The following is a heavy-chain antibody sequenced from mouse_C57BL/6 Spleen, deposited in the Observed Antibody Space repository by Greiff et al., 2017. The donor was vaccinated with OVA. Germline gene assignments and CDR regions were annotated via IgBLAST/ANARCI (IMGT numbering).Heavy chain of an antibody. CDR2: IDPSDSYT. Sequence: VQLQQPGAELVRPGTSVKLSCKASGYTFTSYWMHWVKQRPGQGLEWIGVIDPSDSYTNYNQKFKGKATLTVDTSSSTAYMQLSSLTSEDSAVYYCARGILYAMDYWGQGTSFTVSS. V-gene: IGHV1-59*01. CDR3: ARGILYAMDY. J-gene: IGHJ4*01. CDR1: GYTFTSYW.